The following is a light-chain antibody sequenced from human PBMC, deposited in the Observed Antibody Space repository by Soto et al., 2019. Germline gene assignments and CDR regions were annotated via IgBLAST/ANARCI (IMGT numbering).Light chain of an antibody. CDR1: SSDVGGYNY. Sequence: QSALTEPASMSGSPGQSITISCTGTSSDVGGYNYVSWYQQHPGKAPKLMIYEVSNRPSGVSNRFSGSKSGNTASLTISGLQAEDEADYYCSSYTTSSTHWVFGGGTKVTV. J-gene: IGLJ3*02. V-gene: IGLV2-14*01. CDR3: SSYTTSSTHWV. CDR2: EVS.